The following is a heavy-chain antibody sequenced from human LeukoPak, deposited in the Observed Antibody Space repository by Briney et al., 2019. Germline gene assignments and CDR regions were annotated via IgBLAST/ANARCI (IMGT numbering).Heavy chain of an antibody. CDR1: GFTFGEFG. CDR3: VKDISYGGSPAFEF. CDR2: ITWNTGNI. J-gene: IGHJ4*02. V-gene: IGHV3-9*01. Sequence: GRTLRLSCAASGFTFGEFGMHWVRQVPGRGLEWVSSITWNTGNIFYADSVKGRFTISIDDARKPLYLQMNSLRLEDTAFYYCVKDISYGGSPAFEFWGQGTLVTVSS. D-gene: IGHD4-23*01.